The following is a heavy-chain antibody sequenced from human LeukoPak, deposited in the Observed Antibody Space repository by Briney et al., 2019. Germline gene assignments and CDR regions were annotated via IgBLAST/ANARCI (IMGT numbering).Heavy chain of an antibody. CDR3: ARGPYCSGGSCYPMARHPPDY. CDR2: IYYSGST. J-gene: IGHJ4*02. CDR1: GGSISSGGYS. D-gene: IGHD2-15*01. V-gene: IGHV4-30-4*07. Sequence: EPSQTLSLTCAVSGGSISSGGYSWSWIRQPPGKGLEWIAYIYYSGSTYYNPSLKSRVTISVDTSKNQFSLKLSSVTAADTAVYYCARGPYCSGGSCYPMARHPPDYWGQGTLVTVSS.